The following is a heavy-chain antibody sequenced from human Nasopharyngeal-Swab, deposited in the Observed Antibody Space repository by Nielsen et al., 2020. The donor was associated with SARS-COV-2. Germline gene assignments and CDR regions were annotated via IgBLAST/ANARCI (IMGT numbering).Heavy chain of an antibody. CDR2: IFPGDSET. V-gene: IGHV5-51*01. CDR3: ARRLELRYFDY. CDR1: GYTFTSFW. Sequence: GESLKISCQASGYTFTSFWIGWVRQMPGKGLEWMGIIFPGDSETRYSPSFQGQVTISADKSITTAYLQWSSLKASDTAMYYCARRLELRYFDYWGQGTLVTVSS. J-gene: IGHJ4*02. D-gene: IGHD1-7*01.